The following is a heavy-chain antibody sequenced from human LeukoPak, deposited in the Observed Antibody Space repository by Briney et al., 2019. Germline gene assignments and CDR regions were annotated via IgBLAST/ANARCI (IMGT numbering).Heavy chain of an antibody. CDR3: ARGRYCSSTSRYDDYYYGMDV. J-gene: IGHJ6*02. D-gene: IGHD2-2*01. CDR1: GGTFSSYA. CDR2: IIPIFGTA. V-gene: IGHV1-69*13. Sequence: SVKVSCKASGGTFSSYAISWVRQAPGQGLEWMGGIIPIFGTANYAQKFQGRVTITADESTSTAYMELSSLRSEDTAVYYCARGRYCSSTSRYDDYYYGMDVWGQGTTVTVSS.